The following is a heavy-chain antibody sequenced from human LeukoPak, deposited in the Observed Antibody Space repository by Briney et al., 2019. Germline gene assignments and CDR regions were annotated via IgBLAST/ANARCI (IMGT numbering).Heavy chain of an antibody. D-gene: IGHD6-19*01. CDR2: IKSKTDGGTT. V-gene: IGHV3-15*01. CDR1: GFTFSSAW. J-gene: IGHJ4*02. CDR3: TTTAVADLGFDC. Sequence: GGSLRLSCAASGFTFSSAWMSWVRQAPGKGLEWVGRIKSKTDGGTTDYAAPVKGRFTISRDDSKNTLYLQMNSLKTEDTAVYYCTTTAVADLGFDCWGQGTLVTVSS.